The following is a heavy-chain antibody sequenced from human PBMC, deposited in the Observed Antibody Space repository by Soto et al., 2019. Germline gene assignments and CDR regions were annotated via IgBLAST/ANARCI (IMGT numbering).Heavy chain of an antibody. CDR1: GFTFSRYA. D-gene: IGHD1-26*01. J-gene: IGHJ3*02. CDR2: IRGSGDRT. V-gene: IGHV3-23*01. Sequence: EVQLLESGGGLVQPGGSLRLSCAASGFTFSRYAMNWVRQAPGKGLEWVSSIRGSGDRTYYADSVEGRFTISRDNSKHTLYLQMNGLRAGDTAVYDCASRGAFDIWGQGTMVTVSS. CDR3: ASRGAFDI.